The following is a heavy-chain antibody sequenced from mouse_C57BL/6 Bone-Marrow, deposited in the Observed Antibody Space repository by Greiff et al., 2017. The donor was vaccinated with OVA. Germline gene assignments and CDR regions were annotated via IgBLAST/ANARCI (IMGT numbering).Heavy chain of an antibody. CDR1: GFTFSDFY. CDR3: ARDYGSSPWFAY. CDR2: SRNKANDYTT. J-gene: IGHJ3*01. V-gene: IGHV7-1*01. Sequence: EVKLMESGGGLVQSGRSLRLSCATSGFTFSDFYMEWVRQAPGKGLEWIAASRNKANDYTTEYSASVKGRFIVSRDTSQSILYRQMNALRAEDTAIYYCARDYGSSPWFAYWGQGTLVTVSA. D-gene: IGHD1-1*01.